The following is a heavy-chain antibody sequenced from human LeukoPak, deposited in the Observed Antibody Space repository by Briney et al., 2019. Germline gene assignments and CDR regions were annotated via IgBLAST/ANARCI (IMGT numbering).Heavy chain of an antibody. V-gene: IGHV5-51*01. Sequence: GESLKISCKGSGYSFASYWIGWVRQMPGKGLEWMGLIYPGDSDTRYSPSFQGQVTISADKSISTAYLQWSSLKASDTAMYYCARRGYCSGGSCYTNWFDPWGQGTLVTVSS. CDR1: GYSFASYW. CDR2: IYPGDSDT. J-gene: IGHJ5*02. D-gene: IGHD2-15*01. CDR3: ARRGYCSGGSCYTNWFDP.